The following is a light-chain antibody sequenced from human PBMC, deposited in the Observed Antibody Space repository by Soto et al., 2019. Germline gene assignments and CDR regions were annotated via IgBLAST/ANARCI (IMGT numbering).Light chain of an antibody. V-gene: IGKV1-5*01. CDR2: DAS. CDR1: QSISSW. Sequence: DIQMTQSPSTLSASVGDRVTITCRASQSISSWLAWYQQKPGKAPKLLIYDASSLESGVPSRLSGSGSGTEFTLTISSLQPDDFATYSCQQYNSYSGTFGGGTKVEIK. CDR3: QQYNSYSGT. J-gene: IGKJ4*01.